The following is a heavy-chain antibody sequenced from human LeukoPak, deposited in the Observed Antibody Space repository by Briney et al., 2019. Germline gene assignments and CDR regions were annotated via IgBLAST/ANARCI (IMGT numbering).Heavy chain of an antibody. CDR1: GFNFNNYA. CDR2: ISSNGGST. J-gene: IGHJ3*02. CDR3: GLAAYYYDSSGSDDAFDI. D-gene: IGHD3-22*01. V-gene: IGHV3-64D*08. Sequence: PGGSLRLSCSASGFNFNNYAMNWVRQAPGKGLEYVSAISSNGGSTYYADSVKGRCTISGDNSKNTLYLQMSSLRAEDTAVYYCGLAAYYYDSSGSDDAFDIWGQGTMVIVSS.